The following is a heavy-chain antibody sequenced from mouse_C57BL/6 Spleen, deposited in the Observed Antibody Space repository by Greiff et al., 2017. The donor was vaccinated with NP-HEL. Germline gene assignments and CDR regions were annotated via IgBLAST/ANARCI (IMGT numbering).Heavy chain of an antibody. CDR2: INPSSGYT. Sequence: QVQLKESGAELAKPGASVKLSCKASGYTFTSYWMHWVKQRPGQGLEWIGYINPSSGYTKYNQKFKDKATLTADKSSSTAYMQLSSLTYEDAAVYYCASLMVTTVDYWGQSTTLTVSS. CDR1: GYTFTSYW. J-gene: IGHJ2*01. D-gene: IGHD2-2*01. CDR3: ASLMVTTVDY. V-gene: IGHV1-7*01.